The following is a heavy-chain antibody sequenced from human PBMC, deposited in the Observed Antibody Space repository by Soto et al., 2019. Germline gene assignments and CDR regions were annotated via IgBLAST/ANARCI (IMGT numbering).Heavy chain of an antibody. V-gene: IGHV1-69*01. CDR2: IITIFGTA. CDR3: ARGGYSNFYYYYYGMDV. CDR1: GGTFSSYA. J-gene: IGHJ6*02. D-gene: IGHD4-4*01. Sequence: QVQLVQSGAEVKKPGSSVKVSCKASGGTFSSYAISWVRQAPGQGLEWMGGIITIFGTANYAQKFQGRVTITADESTSTAYMELSSLRSEDTAVYYCARGGYSNFYYYYYGMDVWGQGTTVTVSS.